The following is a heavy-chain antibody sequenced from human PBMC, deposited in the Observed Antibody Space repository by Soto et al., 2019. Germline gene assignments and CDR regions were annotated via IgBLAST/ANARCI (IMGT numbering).Heavy chain of an antibody. CDR3: ARIYDSSGYYYGNNWFDP. CDR2: MDYSGST. D-gene: IGHD3-22*01. J-gene: IGHJ5*02. Sequence: SETQSLTCPISGGPMRNYYFSWFRQPPEQGLEWIGYMDYSGSTSYNPSLRSRLTISIDTSKNQFSLKLSSVTAADTAVYYCARIYDSSGYYYGNNWFDPWGQGTLVTVSS. CDR1: GGPMRNYY. V-gene: IGHV4-59*12.